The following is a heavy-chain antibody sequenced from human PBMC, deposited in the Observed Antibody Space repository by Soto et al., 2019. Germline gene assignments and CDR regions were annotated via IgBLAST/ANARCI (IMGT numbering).Heavy chain of an antibody. CDR1: GYTFTSYD. CDR3: ARPARSDFWSVYYWLGGPLNYYYYGMDV. V-gene: IGHV1-8*01. Sequence: GASVKVSFKASGYTFTSYDINWVRQATGQGLEWMGWMNPNSGNTGYAQKFQGRVTMTRNTSISTAYMELSSLRSEDTAVYYCARPARSDFWSVYYWLGGPLNYYYYGMDVWGQGTTVTVSS. D-gene: IGHD3-3*01. CDR2: MNPNSGNT. J-gene: IGHJ6*02.